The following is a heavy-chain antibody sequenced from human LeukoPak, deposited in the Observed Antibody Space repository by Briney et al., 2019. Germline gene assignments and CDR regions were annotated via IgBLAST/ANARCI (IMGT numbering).Heavy chain of an antibody. V-gene: IGHV4-59*08. D-gene: IGHD6-13*01. CDR2: IYYSGTT. CDR3: ARQSAAAGTQWFDP. J-gene: IGHJ5*02. Sequence: PSETLSLTCTVSGGSMSNYYWTWIRQPPGKGLEWIAYIYYSGTTINYNPSLKSRVTISLDMSKNQFSLRLTSVTATDTAVYYCARQSAAAGTQWFDPWGLGTLVTVSS. CDR1: GGSMSNYY.